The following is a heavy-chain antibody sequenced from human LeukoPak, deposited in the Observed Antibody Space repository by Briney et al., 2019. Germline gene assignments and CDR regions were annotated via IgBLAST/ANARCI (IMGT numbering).Heavy chain of an antibody. J-gene: IGHJ4*02. Sequence: GGSLRLSCAASGFTFSTYSMNWVRQAPGKGLEWVTLIRYDGSNKYYADSVKGRFTISRDNSRNTLYLQMNSLRAEDTAVFYCAKAGSMIDQQYFDYWGQGTLVTVSS. CDR1: GFTFSTYS. CDR3: AKAGSMIDQQYFDY. D-gene: IGHD3-22*01. V-gene: IGHV3-30*02. CDR2: IRYDGSNK.